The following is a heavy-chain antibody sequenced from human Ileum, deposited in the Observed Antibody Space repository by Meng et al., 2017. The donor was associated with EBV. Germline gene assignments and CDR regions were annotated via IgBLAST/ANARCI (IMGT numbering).Heavy chain of an antibody. CDR1: GDSIRSRKHW. CDR2: IYYSGST. V-gene: IGHV4-39*01. CDR3: ARRYYGVPFDN. D-gene: IGHD3-3*01. J-gene: IGHJ4*02. Sequence: LELHESGTGLAQPSEHLSLTCAVSGDSIRSRKHWGRWIRQRPGKGLEWVGTIYYSGSTFYNPSLKNRVSISLDPSKNQFSLTVSSVTAADTAVYYCARRYYGVPFDNWGQGTLVTVSS.